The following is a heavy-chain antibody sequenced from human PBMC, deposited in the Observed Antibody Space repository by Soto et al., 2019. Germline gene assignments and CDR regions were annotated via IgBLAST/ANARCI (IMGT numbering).Heavy chain of an antibody. Sequence: EVQLVESGGGLVQPGGSLRLSCTVSGFTFGNYWMTWVRQAPGKGLEWVANMNQNGSEKYYVDSVKGRFAISRDNAKNSLYLQMNSLSAEDTAVYYCASYRVSYAMAVWGQGTTVTVSS. V-gene: IGHV3-7*05. CDR2: MNQNGSEK. J-gene: IGHJ6*02. CDR3: ASYRVSYAMAV. CDR1: GFTFGNYW.